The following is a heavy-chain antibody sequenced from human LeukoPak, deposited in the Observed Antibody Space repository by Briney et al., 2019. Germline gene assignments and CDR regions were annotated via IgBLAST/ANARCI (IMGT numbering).Heavy chain of an antibody. CDR1: GFPFSSYW. CDR3: TRVGYIDEGIDY. CDR2: IKQDGSRK. Sequence: GGSLRLSCVASGFPFSSYWMTWVRQAPGKGLEWVANIKQDGSRKSYVDSVKGRFTISRDNAKNSLYLQMNSLRAEDTAIYYCTRVGYIDEGIDYWGQGTLVTVSS. V-gene: IGHV3-7*04. J-gene: IGHJ4*02. D-gene: IGHD5-24*01.